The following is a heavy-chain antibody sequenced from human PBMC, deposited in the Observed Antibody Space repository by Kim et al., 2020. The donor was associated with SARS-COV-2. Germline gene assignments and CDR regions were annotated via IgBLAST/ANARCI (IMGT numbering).Heavy chain of an antibody. D-gene: IGHD6-13*01. Sequence: ADSVKGRFTISRDNSKNTLYLQMNSLRAEDTAVYYCAKDSSYSSSWYWDYWGQGTLVTVSS. V-gene: IGHV3-23*01. CDR3: AKDSSYSSSWYWDY. J-gene: IGHJ4*02.